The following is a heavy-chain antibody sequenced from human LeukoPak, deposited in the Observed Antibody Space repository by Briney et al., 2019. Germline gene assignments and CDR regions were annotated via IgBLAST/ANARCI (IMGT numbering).Heavy chain of an antibody. CDR1: GFTFSDYY. V-gene: IGHV3-11*04. D-gene: IGHD2-2*01. J-gene: IGHJ4*02. CDR3: ARDPDPVGYCSSTSCYDRIDCFDY. CDR2: ISSSGSTI. Sequence: GGSLRLSCAASGFTFSDYYMSWIRQAPGKGLEWVSYISSSGSTIYYADSVKGRFTISRDNAKNSLYLQMNSLRAEDTAVYYCARDPDPVGYCSSTSCYDRIDCFDYWGQGTLVTVSS.